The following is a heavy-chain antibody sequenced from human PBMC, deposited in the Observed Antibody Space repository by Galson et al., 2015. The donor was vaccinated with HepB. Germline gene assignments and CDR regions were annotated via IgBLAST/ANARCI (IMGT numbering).Heavy chain of an antibody. J-gene: IGHJ5*02. CDR2: IIPILGIA. Sequence: SVKVSCKASGGTFSSYAISWVRQAPGQGLEWMGRIIPILGIANYAQKFQGRVTITADKSTSTAYMELSSLRSEDTAVYYCARESERFGELLGWFDPWGQGTLVTVSS. V-gene: IGHV1-69*04. CDR1: GGTFSSYA. D-gene: IGHD3-10*01. CDR3: ARESERFGELLGWFDP.